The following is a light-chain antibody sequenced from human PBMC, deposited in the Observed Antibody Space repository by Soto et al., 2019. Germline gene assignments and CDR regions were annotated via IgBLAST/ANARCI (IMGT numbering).Light chain of an antibody. CDR1: QSVTSNY. V-gene: IGKV3-20*01. CDR2: GAS. J-gene: IGKJ2*01. Sequence: EIVLTQSPGTLSLSPGEGATLSCRASQSVTSNYLAWYQQKPGQALRLLIYGASTRAAGVPDRFSGSGSGTDFTLTITRLEPEDFAVYYCQQYGRSPLLYTFGQGTKLGVK. CDR3: QQYGRSPLLYT.